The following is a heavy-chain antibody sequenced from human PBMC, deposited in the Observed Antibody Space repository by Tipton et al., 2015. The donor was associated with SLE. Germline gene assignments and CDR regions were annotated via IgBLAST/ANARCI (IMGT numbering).Heavy chain of an antibody. J-gene: IGHJ3*02. D-gene: IGHD4-23*01. CDR3: TRSFTGGAFDI. Sequence: SLRLSCPASGFTFRGHAMTWVRQAPGKGLVLVSRINSDGTSATYADSVKGRFTISRDNAGDTLYLQMNSLKAEDTALYYCTRSFTGGAFDIWGQGTMVTVSS. V-gene: IGHV3-74*01. CDR2: INSDGTSA. CDR1: GFTFRGHA.